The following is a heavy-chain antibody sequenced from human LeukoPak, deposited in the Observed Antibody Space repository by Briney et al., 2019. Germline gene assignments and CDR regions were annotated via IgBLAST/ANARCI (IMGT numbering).Heavy chain of an antibody. J-gene: IGHJ5*02. CDR1: GGSFSGYY. Sequence: SETLSLTCAVYGGSFSGYYWSWIRQPPGKGLEWIGEINHSGSTNYNPSLKSRVTISVDTSKNQFSLKLSSVTAADTAVYYCARGNSGVETYYYDSSGRNWFDPWGQGTLVTVSS. CDR2: INHSGST. V-gene: IGHV4-34*01. CDR3: ARGNSGVETYYYDSSGRNWFDP. D-gene: IGHD3-22*01.